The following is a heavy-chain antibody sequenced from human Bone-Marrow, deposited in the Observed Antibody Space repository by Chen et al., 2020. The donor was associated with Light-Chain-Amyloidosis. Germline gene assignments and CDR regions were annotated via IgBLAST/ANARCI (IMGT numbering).Heavy chain of an antibody. V-gene: IGHV6-1*01. CDR2: TYYRSKWYS. J-gene: IGHJ3*02. CDR1: GDSVFGAATA. D-gene: IGHD3-3*01. CDR3: ARTHDDVWSGAFDI. Sequence: QVQLQQSGPGRVKPSQTLSPTCAISGDSVFGAATAWNWARQSPSRGLEWLGRTYYRSKWYSDYATSVKSRIPISPDTFQNQFSLQLKSMTPEDTALYYCARTHDDVWSGAFDIWGQGTVVTVSS.